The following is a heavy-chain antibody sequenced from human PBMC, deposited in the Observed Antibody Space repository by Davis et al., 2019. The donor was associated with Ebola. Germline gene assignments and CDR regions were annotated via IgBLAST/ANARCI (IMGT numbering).Heavy chain of an antibody. D-gene: IGHD3-10*01. CDR2: INPYSGAT. J-gene: IGHJ4*02. V-gene: IGHV1-2*06. CDR3: ARLSFGEVGFDY. Sequence: ASAQLSCKASAYGSTNNYINSARHPPGQGLECTRRINPYSGATNNAQKFQGRVTMTRVTSITTAYMELSSLRSDDTAVYYCARLSFGEVGFDYWGQGTLVTVSS. CDR1: AYGSTNNY.